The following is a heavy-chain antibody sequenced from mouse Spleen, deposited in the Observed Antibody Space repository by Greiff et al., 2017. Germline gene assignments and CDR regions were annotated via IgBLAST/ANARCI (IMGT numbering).Heavy chain of an antibody. Sequence: EVHLVESGGGLVKPGGSLKLSCAASGFTFSSYTMSWVRQTPEKRLEWVATISSGGSYTYYPDSVKGRFTISRDNAKNTLYLQMSSLKSEDTAMYYCTRVDYYGSSYGYFDVWGAGTTVTVSS. CDR2: ISSGGSYT. CDR3: TRVDYYGSSYGYFDV. CDR1: GFTFSSYT. D-gene: IGHD1-1*01. J-gene: IGHJ1*01. V-gene: IGHV5-6-4*01.